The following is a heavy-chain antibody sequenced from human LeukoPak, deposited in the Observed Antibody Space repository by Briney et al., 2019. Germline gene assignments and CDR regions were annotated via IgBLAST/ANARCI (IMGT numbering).Heavy chain of an antibody. J-gene: IGHJ5*02. CDR3: ARGSLLWFGELGFDP. V-gene: IGHV4-4*07. CDR2: VYTSGTT. CDR1: GGSIGDYY. Sequence: SETLSLTCTVSGGSIGDYYVTWIRQPAGKGLEWIGRVYTSGTTNYSPSLLSRVTMSVDTSKNQFSLKLSSVTAADTAVYYCARGSLLWFGELGFDPWGQGTLVTVSS. D-gene: IGHD3-10*01.